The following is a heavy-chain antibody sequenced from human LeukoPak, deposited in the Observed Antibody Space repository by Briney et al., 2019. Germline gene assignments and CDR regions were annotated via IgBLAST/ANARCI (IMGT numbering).Heavy chain of an antibody. CDR1: GFTFSDYY. D-gene: IGHD5-18*01. CDR2: ISSSGSTI. V-gene: IGHV3-11*01. Sequence: GGSLRLPCAASGFTFSDYYMSWIRQAPGKGLEWVSYISSSGSTIYYADSVKGRFTISRDNAKNSLYLQMNSLRAEDTAVYYCARDRSSYGPDAFDIWGQGTMVTVSS. CDR3: ARDRSSYGPDAFDI. J-gene: IGHJ3*02.